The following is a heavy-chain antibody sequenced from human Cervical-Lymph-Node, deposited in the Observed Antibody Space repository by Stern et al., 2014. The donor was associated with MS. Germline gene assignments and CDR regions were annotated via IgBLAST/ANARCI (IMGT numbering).Heavy chain of an antibody. CDR3: AKGGSGSYLD. Sequence: QVQLVESVGGVVQPGRSLRLSCGASGVVFRNYAAHWVRQPPGTGLAWVALVSFDGRDKYYTDSVKGRFTVSRDNSKNTLYLEMNSLRPEDTAVYYCAKGGSGSYLDWGQGSLVTVSS. CDR1: GVVFRNYA. V-gene: IGHV3-30*18. D-gene: IGHD1-26*01. J-gene: IGHJ4*02. CDR2: VSFDGRDK.